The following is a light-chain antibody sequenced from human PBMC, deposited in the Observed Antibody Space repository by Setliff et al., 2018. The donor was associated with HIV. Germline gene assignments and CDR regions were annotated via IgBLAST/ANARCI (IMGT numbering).Light chain of an antibody. Sequence: QSVLTQPRSVSGSPGQSVTTACTGTSSDVGGYNYVSWYQQHPGEAPKLMIYDVSIRPSGVSNRFSGSKSGNTASLTISGLQAEDEANYYCSSYATSSIPYVFGTGTKVTVL. V-gene: IGLV2-14*03. J-gene: IGLJ1*01. CDR2: DVS. CDR3: SSYATSSIPYV. CDR1: SSDVGGYNY.